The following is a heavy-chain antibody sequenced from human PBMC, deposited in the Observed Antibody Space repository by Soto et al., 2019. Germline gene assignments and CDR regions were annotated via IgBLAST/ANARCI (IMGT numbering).Heavy chain of an antibody. CDR2: ISSSSSYV. V-gene: IGHV3-21*01. Sequence: PGGSLRLSCAASGFTFSSYSMNWVRQAPGKGLEWVSSISSSSSYVYYADSVKGRFTISRDNAKNSLYLQMNSLRAEDKAVYYCARGPLPEHAEYSQHRGKGTLVTVSS. CDR3: ARGPLPEHAEYSQH. CDR1: GFTFSSYS. J-gene: IGHJ1*01. D-gene: IGHD2-2*01.